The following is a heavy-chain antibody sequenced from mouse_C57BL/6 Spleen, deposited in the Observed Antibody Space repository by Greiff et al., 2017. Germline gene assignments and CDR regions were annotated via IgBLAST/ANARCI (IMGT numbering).Heavy chain of an antibody. J-gene: IGHJ3*01. CDR1: GFSLTSYG. V-gene: IGHV2-6-1*01. CDR3: ARHNDGYLAWFAY. CDR2: IWSDGST. D-gene: IGHD2-3*01. Sequence: VQLQQSGPGLVAPSQSLSITCTVSGFSLTSYGVHWVRQPPGKGLEWLVVIWSDGSTTYNSALKSRLSISKDNSKSQVFLKMNSLQTDDTAMYYCARHNDGYLAWFAYWGQGTLVTVSA.